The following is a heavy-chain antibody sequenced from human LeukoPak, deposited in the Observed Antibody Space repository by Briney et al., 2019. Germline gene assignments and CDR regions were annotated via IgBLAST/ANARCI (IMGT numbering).Heavy chain of an antibody. V-gene: IGHV4-59*01. J-gene: IGHJ4*02. D-gene: IGHD6-19*01. CDR3: ARSSMSSAQRSAIDY. CDR1: GASISSYS. Sequence: SETLSLTCSVSGASISSYSWSWIRQPPGKGLEWIGYIYHSGSTNYIPSLKSRVTISVDTSKKQFSLNLSSVTPADTAVYYCARSSMSSAQRSAIDYWGQGNLATVTS. CDR2: IYHSGST.